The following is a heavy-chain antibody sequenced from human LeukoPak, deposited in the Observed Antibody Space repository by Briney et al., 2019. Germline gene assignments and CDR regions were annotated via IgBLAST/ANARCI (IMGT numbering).Heavy chain of an antibody. Sequence: GGSLRLSCAASGFTFSSYGMHWVRQAPGKGLEWVAVIWYDGSNKYYADSVKGRFTISRDNSKNTLYLQMNSLRAEDTAVYYWARAPEGIEVAVTIKPSSFFDYWGQEPWSPSPQ. CDR1: GFTFSSYG. J-gene: IGHJ4*01. D-gene: IGHD6-19*01. V-gene: IGHV3-33*01. CDR3: ARAPEGIEVAVTIKPSSFFDY. CDR2: IWYDGSNK.